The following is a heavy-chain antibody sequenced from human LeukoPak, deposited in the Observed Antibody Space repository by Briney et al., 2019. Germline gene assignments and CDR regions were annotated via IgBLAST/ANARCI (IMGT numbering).Heavy chain of an antibody. CDR1: GGTFISYA. J-gene: IGHJ4*02. Sequence: ASVKVSCKASGGTFISYAMSWVGQAPGQGLEWMGRIIPILGVRNYAQKFQGRVTITADKSTSTVYMELTSLTSEDTAVYFCARLDWGFWGQGTLVTVSS. V-gene: IGHV1-69*04. CDR3: ARLDWGF. CDR2: IIPILGVR. D-gene: IGHD3/OR15-3a*01.